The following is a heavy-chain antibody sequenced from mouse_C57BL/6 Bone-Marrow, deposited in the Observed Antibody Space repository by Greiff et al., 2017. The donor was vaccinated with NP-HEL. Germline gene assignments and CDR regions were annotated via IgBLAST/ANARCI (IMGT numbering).Heavy chain of an antibody. CDR2: ISSGSSTI. V-gene: IGHV5-17*01. J-gene: IGHJ3*01. CDR1: GFTFSDYG. D-gene: IGHD2-5*01. Sequence: EVKVVESGGGLVKPGGSLKLSCAASGFTFSDYGMHWVRQAPEKGLEWVAYISSGSSTIYYADTVKGRFTISRDNAKNTLFLQMTSLRSEDTAMYYCARPVYYSNFAYWGQGTLVTVSA. CDR3: ARPVYYSNFAY.